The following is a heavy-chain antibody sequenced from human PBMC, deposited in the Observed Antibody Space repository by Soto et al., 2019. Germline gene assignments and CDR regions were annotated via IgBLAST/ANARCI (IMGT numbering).Heavy chain of an antibody. V-gene: IGHV4-30-4*01. Sequence: SETLSLTCTVSGVSISSGDYYWSWIRQTPGKGLEWIGYIYYSGTTYYNPSLKSRVTMSVDTSKNQFSLKLTSVTAVDTAVYYCARSEIQGPIDYWGQGTLVTVSS. CDR3: ARSEIQGPIDY. CDR2: IYYSGTT. CDR1: GVSISSGDYY. J-gene: IGHJ4*02.